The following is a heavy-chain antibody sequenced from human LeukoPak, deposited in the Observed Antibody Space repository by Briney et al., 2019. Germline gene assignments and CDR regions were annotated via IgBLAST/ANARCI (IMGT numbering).Heavy chain of an antibody. V-gene: IGHV1-2*02. J-gene: IGHJ5*02. CDR3: ARDLFGSGSYPFDP. D-gene: IGHD3-10*01. CDR1: GYTFTGYY. Sequence: ASVKVSCKASGYTFTGYYMHWVRQAPGQGLEWMGWINPNSGGTNYAQKFQGRVTMTRDTSISTAYMELSRLRSDDTAVYYCARDLFGSGSYPFDPWGQGTLVTVSS. CDR2: INPNSGGT.